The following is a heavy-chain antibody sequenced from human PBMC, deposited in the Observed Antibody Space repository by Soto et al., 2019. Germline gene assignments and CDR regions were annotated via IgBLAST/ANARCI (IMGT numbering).Heavy chain of an antibody. CDR2: ISSTTNYI. V-gene: IGHV3-21*06. Sequence: VGSLSLSCAASGFTFTRYSMNWVRQAPGKGLEWVSSISSTTNYIYYGDSMKGRFTISRDNAKNSLYLEMNSLRAEDTAVYYCARESEDLTSNFDYWGQGTLVTVYS. CDR3: ARESEDLTSNFDY. J-gene: IGHJ4*02. CDR1: GFTFTRYS.